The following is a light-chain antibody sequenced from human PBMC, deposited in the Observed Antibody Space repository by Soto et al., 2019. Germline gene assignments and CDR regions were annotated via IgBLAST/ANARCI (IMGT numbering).Light chain of an antibody. CDR1: QSVGSK. J-gene: IGKJ4*01. V-gene: IGKV3D-15*01. CDR3: QQYGDWPGA. Sequence: EIVMTQSPPTLSVSPGERATLSCRASQSVGSKLAWYQQRPSQAPRLLIYDASNRATGIPARFSGSGSGTEFSLTISSLQSEDFAVYSCQQYGDWPGAFGGGTKVEIK. CDR2: DAS.